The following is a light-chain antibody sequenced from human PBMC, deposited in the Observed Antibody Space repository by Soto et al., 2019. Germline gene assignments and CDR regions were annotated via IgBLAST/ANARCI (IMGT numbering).Light chain of an antibody. Sequence: MTVAPGALSVTKEKRATLSCRASQSVSSNLAWYQQKPGQAPRLLIYGASSRATGIPVRFSGSGSGTEFTLTIYSLQSEDFAAYYCQHYNYWPPTSGHGTRLEIK. CDR1: QSVSSN. CDR3: QHYNYWPPT. CDR2: GAS. V-gene: IGKV3-15*01. J-gene: IGKJ5*01.